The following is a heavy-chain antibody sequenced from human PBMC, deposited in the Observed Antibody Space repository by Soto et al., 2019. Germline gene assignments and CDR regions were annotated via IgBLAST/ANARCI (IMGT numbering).Heavy chain of an antibody. J-gene: IGHJ4*02. CDR2: ISSSSSYI. CDR1: GFTFSSYS. D-gene: IGHD5-12*01. Sequence: GGSLRLSCAASGFTFSSYSMNWVRQAPGKGLEWVSSISSSSSYIYYADSVKGRFTISRDNAKNSLYLQMNSLRAEDTAGYYCAFIGEMATLAPFDYWGQGTLVTVSS. CDR3: AFIGEMATLAPFDY. V-gene: IGHV3-21*01.